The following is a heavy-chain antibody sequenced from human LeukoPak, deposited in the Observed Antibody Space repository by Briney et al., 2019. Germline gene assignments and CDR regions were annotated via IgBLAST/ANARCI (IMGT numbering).Heavy chain of an antibody. J-gene: IGHJ4*02. CDR1: GFTFSSFS. CDR3: ARDDDFWSGYYTGIFDY. V-gene: IGHV3-48*01. Sequence: GGSLRLSCAASGFTFSSFSMNWVRQAPGKGLEWVSYISSGSSTIYYADSVKGRFTISRDNAKNSLYLQMNSLRAEDTAVYYCARDDDFWSGYYTGIFDYWGQGTLVTVSS. CDR2: ISSGSSTI. D-gene: IGHD3-3*01.